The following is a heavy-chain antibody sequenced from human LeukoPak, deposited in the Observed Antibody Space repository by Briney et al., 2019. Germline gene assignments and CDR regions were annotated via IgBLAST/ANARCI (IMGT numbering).Heavy chain of an antibody. Sequence: GGSLRLSCAASGFTFSSYAMSWVRQAPGKGLEWVAVISYDGSNKYYADSVKGRFTISRDNSKNTLYLQMNSLRAEDTAVYYCAKDWNFIGAADFYYYGMDVWGQGTTVTVSS. J-gene: IGHJ6*02. D-gene: IGHD6-13*01. CDR2: ISYDGSNK. CDR1: GFTFSSYA. V-gene: IGHV3-30*18. CDR3: AKDWNFIGAADFYYYGMDV.